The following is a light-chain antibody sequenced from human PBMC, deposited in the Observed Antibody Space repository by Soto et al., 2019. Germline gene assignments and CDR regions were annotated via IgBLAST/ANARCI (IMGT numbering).Light chain of an antibody. Sequence: EIELTHAPFILSVSARESSTLSFRTSQSVSSSYLAWYQQKPGQAPRLLIYGASSRATGIPDRFSAGGSGTDFTLNITSLQPEDFATYFCQQSFSKPRKFCQGCKVEIK. CDR3: QQSFSKPRK. CDR1: QSVSSSY. J-gene: IGKJ1*01. V-gene: IGKV3-20*01. CDR2: GAS.